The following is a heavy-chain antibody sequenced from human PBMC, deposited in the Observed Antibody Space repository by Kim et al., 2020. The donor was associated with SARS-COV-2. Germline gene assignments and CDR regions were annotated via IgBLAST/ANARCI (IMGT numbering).Heavy chain of an antibody. Sequence: GGSLRLSCAASGFTFSSYAMHWVRQAPGKGLEWVAVISYDGSNKYYADSVKGRFTISRDNSKNTLYLQMNSLRAEDTAVYYCARELYYYDSRALGYWGQGTLVTVSS. V-gene: IGHV3-30*04. D-gene: IGHD3-22*01. J-gene: IGHJ4*02. CDR2: ISYDGSNK. CDR3: ARELYYYDSRALGY. CDR1: GFTFSSYA.